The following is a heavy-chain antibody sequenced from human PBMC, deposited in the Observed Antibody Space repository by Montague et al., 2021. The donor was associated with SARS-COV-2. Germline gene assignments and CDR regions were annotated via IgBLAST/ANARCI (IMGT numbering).Heavy chain of an antibody. Sequence: SETLSLTCTVSGGSISSSSYYRGWIRQPPGKGLEWIGNIFYSGSTYYNTSLKSRVTISADTSKNQFSLRLSSVTAADTAVYYCARLPYFYDSTHAFDIWGQGTMVTVSS. CDR3: ARLPYFYDSTHAFDI. CDR1: GGSISSSSYY. V-gene: IGHV4-39*01. D-gene: IGHD3-22*01. CDR2: IFYSGST. J-gene: IGHJ3*02.